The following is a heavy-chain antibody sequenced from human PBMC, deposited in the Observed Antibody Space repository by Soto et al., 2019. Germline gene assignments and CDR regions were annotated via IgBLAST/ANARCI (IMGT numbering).Heavy chain of an antibody. Sequence: PSETLSLTCTVSGDSFNNYYWSWIRQPPGKRLEWIGYVYYSGTTNYNPSLKSRVTISVDLSKNQFSLRLSSVTTADTALYYCARTTAVPNTLRSRYFFDYWGQGTLVTVSS. CDR1: GDSFNNYY. V-gene: IGHV4-59*01. D-gene: IGHD4-17*01. J-gene: IGHJ4*02. CDR3: ARTTAVPNTLRSRYFFDY. CDR2: VYYSGTT.